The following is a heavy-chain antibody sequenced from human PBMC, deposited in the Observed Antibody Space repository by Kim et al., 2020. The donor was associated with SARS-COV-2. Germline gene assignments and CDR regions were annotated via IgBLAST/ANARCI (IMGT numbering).Heavy chain of an antibody. CDR3: AKNLGALDSSPP. D-gene: IGHD6-13*01. V-gene: IGHV3-53*01. Sequence: GGSLRLSCAASGFTVSSSYMSWVRQAPGKGLEWVSVIYGGGSTYYADPVKGRFTISRDNSKNTLYLQMSSLRAEDTAVYYCAKNLGALDSSPPWGQGTLV. CDR2: IYGGGST. J-gene: IGHJ5*02. CDR1: GFTVSSSY.